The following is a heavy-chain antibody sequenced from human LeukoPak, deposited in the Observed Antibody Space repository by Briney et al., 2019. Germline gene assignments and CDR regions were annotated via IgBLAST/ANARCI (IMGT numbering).Heavy chain of an antibody. J-gene: IGHJ6*02. CDR3: AKVAQWLDYYYYGMDV. CDR2: ISGSGGST. CDR1: GFTFSSYA. D-gene: IGHD6-19*01. V-gene: IGHV3-23*01. Sequence: GGSLRLSCAASGFTFSSYAMSWVRQAPGKGLEWVLAISGSGGSTYYADSVKGRFTISRDNSKNTLYLQMNSLRAEDTAVYYCAKVAQWLDYYYYGMDVWGQGTTVTVSS.